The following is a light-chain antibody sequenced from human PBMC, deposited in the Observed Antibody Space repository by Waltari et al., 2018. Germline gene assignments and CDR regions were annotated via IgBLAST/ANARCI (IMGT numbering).Light chain of an antibody. CDR1: QGISSS. Sequence: DIQLTQSPSFLSASVGDRVTITCRASQGISSSLAWYHQKPVNAPKLLIYAASTLQSGVPSRFSGSGSGTEFTLTISSLQPEDFATYYCQQFNSYPITYGQGTRLEIK. CDR2: AAS. CDR3: QQFNSYPIT. J-gene: IGKJ5*01. V-gene: IGKV1-9*01.